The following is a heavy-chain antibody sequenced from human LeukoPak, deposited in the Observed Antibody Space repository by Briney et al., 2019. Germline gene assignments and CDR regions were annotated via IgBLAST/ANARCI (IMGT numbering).Heavy chain of an antibody. V-gene: IGHV4-39*01. CDR1: GGSISSSSYY. Sequence: SETLSLTCTVSGGSISSSSYYWGWIRQPPGKGLEWIGIIYYSGSTYYNPSLKSRVTISVDTSKNQFSLKLSSVTAADTAVYYCARTKEYNWNYRYYFDFWGQGTLVTVSS. CDR3: ARTKEYNWNYRYYFDF. J-gene: IGHJ4*02. D-gene: IGHD1-7*01. CDR2: IYYSGST.